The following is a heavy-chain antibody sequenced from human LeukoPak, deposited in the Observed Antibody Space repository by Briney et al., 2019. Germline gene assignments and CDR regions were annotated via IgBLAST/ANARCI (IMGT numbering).Heavy chain of an antibody. J-gene: IGHJ5*02. CDR3: AKGYCSSTSCYLFS. CDR2: ISWNSGSI. CDR1: GFTFDDYA. D-gene: IGHD2-2*01. V-gene: IGHV3-9*03. Sequence: GGSLRLSCAASGFTFDDYAMHCVRQAPGKGLEWVSGISWNSGSIGYADSVKGRFTISRDNAKNSLYLQMNSLRAEDMALYYCAKGYCSSTSCYLFSWGQGTLVTVSS.